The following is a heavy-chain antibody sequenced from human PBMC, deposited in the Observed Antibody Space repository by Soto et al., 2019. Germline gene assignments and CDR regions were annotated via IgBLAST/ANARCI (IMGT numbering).Heavy chain of an antibody. CDR2: IYYSGST. J-gene: IGHJ5*02. CDR1: GGSISSGGYY. D-gene: IGHD4-17*01. V-gene: IGHV4-31*03. Sequence: SETLSLTCTVSGGSISSGGYYWSWIRQHPGKGLEWIGYIYYSGSTYYNPSLKSRVTISVDTSKNQFSLKLSSVTAADTAVYYCARGPYGNLFDPWGQGTLVTVSS. CDR3: ARGPYGNLFDP.